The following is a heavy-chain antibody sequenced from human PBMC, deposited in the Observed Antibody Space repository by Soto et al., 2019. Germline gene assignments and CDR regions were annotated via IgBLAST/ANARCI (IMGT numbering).Heavy chain of an antibody. CDR1: GGSISSYY. Sequence: PSETLSLTCTVSGGSISSYYWSWIRQPPGKGLEWIGYIYYSGSTNYNPSLKSRVTISVDTSKNQFSLKLSSVTAADTAVYYCARQYCSSTSCYADWGQGTLVTVSS. V-gene: IGHV4-59*01. CDR3: ARQYCSSTSCYAD. D-gene: IGHD2-2*01. CDR2: IYYSGST. J-gene: IGHJ4*02.